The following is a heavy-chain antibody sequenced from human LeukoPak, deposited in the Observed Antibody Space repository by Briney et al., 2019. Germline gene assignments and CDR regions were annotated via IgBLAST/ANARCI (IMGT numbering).Heavy chain of an antibody. CDR1: GFTVSSNY. CDR3: ARESGSYYVRWFDY. V-gene: IGHV3-53*01. J-gene: IGHJ4*01. CDR2: IYSGGST. Sequence: GGSLRLSCAASGFTVSSNYMSWVRQAPGKGLEWVSVIYSGGSTYYADSVKGRFTISRDNSKNTLYLQMNSLRAEDTAVYYCARESGSYYVRWFDYWGQEPWSPSPQ. D-gene: IGHD1-26*01.